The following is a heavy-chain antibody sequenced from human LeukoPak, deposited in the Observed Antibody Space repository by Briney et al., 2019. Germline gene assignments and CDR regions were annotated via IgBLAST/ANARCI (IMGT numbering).Heavy chain of an antibody. CDR1: RFTFSSYA. J-gene: IGHJ4*02. Sequence: PGGSLRLSCAASRFTFSSYAMSWVRQAPGKGLEWVSAISGSGGSTYYADSVKGRFTISRDNSKNTLYLQMNSLRAEDTAVYYCAKSGGWGAAASTFDYWGQGTLVTVSS. CDR3: AKSGGWGAAASTFDY. V-gene: IGHV3-23*01. D-gene: IGHD6-13*01. CDR2: ISGSGGST.